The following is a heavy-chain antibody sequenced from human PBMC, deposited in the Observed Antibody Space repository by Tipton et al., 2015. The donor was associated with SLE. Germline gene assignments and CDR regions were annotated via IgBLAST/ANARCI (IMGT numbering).Heavy chain of an antibody. CDR1: GGSFSGYY. CDR3: ARVYYDYVWGSWGY. Sequence: TLSLTCAVYGGSFSGYYWSWIRQPPGKGLEWIGEINHSGSTNYNPSLKSRVTISVDRSSNQFSLKLSSVTAADTAVYYCARVYYDYVWGSWGYWGQGTLVTVSS. D-gene: IGHD3-16*01. CDR2: INHSGST. J-gene: IGHJ4*02. V-gene: IGHV4-34*01.